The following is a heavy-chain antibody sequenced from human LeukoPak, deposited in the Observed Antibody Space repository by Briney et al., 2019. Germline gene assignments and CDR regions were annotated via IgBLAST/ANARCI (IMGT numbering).Heavy chain of an antibody. J-gene: IGHJ3*02. CDR2: IYTSGST. D-gene: IGHD6-13*01. CDR1: GGSISSYY. CDR3: ARAAPAFEAAAGTDAFDI. Sequence: SETLSLTCTVSGGSISSYYWSWIRQPAGKGLEWIGRIYTSGSTNYNPSLKSRVTMSVDTSKNQFSLKLSSVTAADTAVYYCARAAPAFEAAAGTDAFDIWGQGTMATVSS. V-gene: IGHV4-4*07.